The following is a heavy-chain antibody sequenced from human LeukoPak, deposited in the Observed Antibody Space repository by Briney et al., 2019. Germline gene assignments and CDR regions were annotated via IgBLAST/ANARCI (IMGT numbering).Heavy chain of an antibody. Sequence: ASVKVPCKASGYTFTNYGISWVRQAPGQGLEWMGWISAYNGNTNYAQKLQGRVTMTTDTSTSTAYMELRSLRSDGTAVYYCAREWGIAAHFDYWGQGTLVTVSS. CDR2: ISAYNGNT. CDR3: AREWGIAAHFDY. J-gene: IGHJ4*02. D-gene: IGHD6-25*01. CDR1: GYTFTNYG. V-gene: IGHV1-18*01.